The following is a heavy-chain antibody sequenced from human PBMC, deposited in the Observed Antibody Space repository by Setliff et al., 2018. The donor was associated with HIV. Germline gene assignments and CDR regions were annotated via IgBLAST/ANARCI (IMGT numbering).Heavy chain of an antibody. CDR1: GGTFSNYG. D-gene: IGHD2-8*01. CDR2: IIPIFGKT. J-gene: IGHJ4*02. V-gene: IGHV1-69*06. Sequence: GASVKVSCKASGGTFSNYGISWVRQAPGQGLEWMGGIIPIFGKTNYAQNFQGRVTITADKSTSTAYMEVRSLRSEDTAVYYCARGGRYCSNGVCYPYYFDYWGQGTLVTVSS. CDR3: ARGGRYCSNGVCYPYYFDY.